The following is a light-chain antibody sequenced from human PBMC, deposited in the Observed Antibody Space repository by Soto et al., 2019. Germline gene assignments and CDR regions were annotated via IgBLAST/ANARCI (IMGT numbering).Light chain of an antibody. CDR2: DAS. J-gene: IGKJ1*01. CDR3: KQYNNWPWT. CDR1: QSVSGN. V-gene: IGKV3-15*01. Sequence: EIVMTQSPVTLSMSPGERATLSCRARQSVSGNLAWYQQKPGQAPRLLMYDASSRATGFPARFSGSGSGTEFTLTISGLQSEDFAAYYCKQYNNWPWTFGPGTTVEIK.